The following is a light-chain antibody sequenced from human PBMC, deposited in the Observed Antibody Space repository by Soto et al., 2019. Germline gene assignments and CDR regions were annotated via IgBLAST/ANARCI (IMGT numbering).Light chain of an antibody. V-gene: IGLV4-69*01. CDR3: QTWAAGIPV. CDR1: SGHSRYA. Sequence: QPVLTQSPSASASLGASVKLTCTLSSGHSRYAIAWHQQQPEKGPRYLMTFNSDGSHSKGDGIPDRFSGSSSGAERYLTISSLQSEDEADYYCQTWAAGIPVFGGGTKLNVL. J-gene: IGLJ2*01. CDR2: FNSDGSH.